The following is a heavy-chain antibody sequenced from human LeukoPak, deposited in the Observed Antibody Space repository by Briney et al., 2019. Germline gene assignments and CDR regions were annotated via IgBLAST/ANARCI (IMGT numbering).Heavy chain of an antibody. J-gene: IGHJ6*02. CDR3: ARAGGVTTVTTGYYYGMDV. CDR2: INHSGST. V-gene: IGHV4-34*01. CDR1: GGSFSGYY. D-gene: IGHD4-11*01. Sequence: SETLSLTCSVYGGSFSGYYWSWIRQPPGKGLEWIGEINHSGSTNYNPSLKSRVTISVDTSKNQFSLKLSSVTAADTAVYYCARAGGVTTVTTGYYYGMDVWGQGTTVTVSS.